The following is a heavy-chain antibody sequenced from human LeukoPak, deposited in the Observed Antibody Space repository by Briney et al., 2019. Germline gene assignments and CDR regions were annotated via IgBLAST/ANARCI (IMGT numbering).Heavy chain of an antibody. J-gene: IGHJ6*02. CDR2: ISSSSSYI. Sequence: GGSLRLSCAASGFTFSSYSMNWVRQAPGKGLEWVSSISSSSSYIYYADSVKGRFTISRDNAKNSLYLQMNSLRAEDTAVYYCARMSTMVRGMPREMDVWGQGTTVTVSS. CDR1: GFTFSSYS. V-gene: IGHV3-21*01. D-gene: IGHD3-10*01. CDR3: ARMSTMVRGMPREMDV.